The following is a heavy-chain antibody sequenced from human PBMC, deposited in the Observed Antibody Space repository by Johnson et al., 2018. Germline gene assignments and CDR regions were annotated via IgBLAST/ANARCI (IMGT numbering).Heavy chain of an antibody. V-gene: IGHV3-30*03. J-gene: IGHJ1*01. Sequence: QLVESGGGVVQPGRSLRVSCAASGFTFSAYGMHWVRQAPGKGLEWVAVISYDGSNKSYADSVKGRFTISRDNSKNRVYLQMHSLKIEDTAVFYCARAQGGDYVAEYFQHWGQGTLVTVSS. CDR2: ISYDGSNK. CDR3: ARAQGGDYVAEYFQH. D-gene: IGHD4-17*01. CDR1: GFTFSAYG.